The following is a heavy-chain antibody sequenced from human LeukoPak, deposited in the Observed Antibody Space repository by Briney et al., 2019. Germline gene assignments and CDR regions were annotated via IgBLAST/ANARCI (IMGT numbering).Heavy chain of an antibody. CDR1: GFTFITYG. J-gene: IGHJ6*02. Sequence: PGRSLRLSCAASGFTFITYGMHWVRQAPGKGLEWVAVISYDGHNKYYADSVKGRFTISRDNSKNTLYLQMNSLRAEDTALYYCAKDFYYGSGSYYNDVWGQGTTVTVSS. V-gene: IGHV3-30*18. CDR3: AKDFYYGSGSYYNDV. CDR2: ISYDGHNK. D-gene: IGHD3-10*01.